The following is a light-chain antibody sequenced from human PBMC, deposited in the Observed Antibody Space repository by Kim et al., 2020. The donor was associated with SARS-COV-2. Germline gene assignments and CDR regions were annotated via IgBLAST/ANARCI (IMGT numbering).Light chain of an antibody. Sequence: EIVLTQSPGTLSLSPGERATLSCGASQSVNSVYLAWYQQKPGQAPRLLIYGASSRATGIPDRFSGSGSETDFTLTISRVEPEDFAVYYCQQYAGSPPITFGQGTRLEIK. V-gene: IGKV3-20*01. CDR2: GAS. CDR3: QQYAGSPPIT. J-gene: IGKJ5*01. CDR1: QSVNSVY.